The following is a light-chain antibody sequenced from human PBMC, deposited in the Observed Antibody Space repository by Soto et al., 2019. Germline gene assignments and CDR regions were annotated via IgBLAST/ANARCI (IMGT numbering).Light chain of an antibody. J-gene: IGLJ3*02. CDR1: SSDVGGYNY. CDR2: EVS. CDR3: SSYTSSSTLWV. Sequence: QSVLTQPASVSGSPGQSITISCTGNSSDVGGYNYVSWYQQHPGKATKLMIYEVSNRPSGVSNRFSGSKSGNTASLTISGLQAEDEADYYCSSYTSSSTLWVFGGGTKVTVL. V-gene: IGLV2-14*01.